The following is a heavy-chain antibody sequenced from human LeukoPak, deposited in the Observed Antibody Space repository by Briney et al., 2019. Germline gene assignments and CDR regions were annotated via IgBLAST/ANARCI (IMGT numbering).Heavy chain of an antibody. J-gene: IGHJ4*02. CDR3: AKDRSCTNDICHGDFDY. CDR2: ISGSGGST. V-gene: IGHV3-23*01. D-gene: IGHD2-8*01. CDR1: GFTFSSYA. Sequence: GGSLSLSCAASGFTFSSYALSWVRQAPGKGLEWVSSISGSGGSTYSADSVKGRFTISRDNSKNTLYLQMNSLRAEDTALYYCAKDRSCTNDICHGDFDYWGQGTLVTVSS.